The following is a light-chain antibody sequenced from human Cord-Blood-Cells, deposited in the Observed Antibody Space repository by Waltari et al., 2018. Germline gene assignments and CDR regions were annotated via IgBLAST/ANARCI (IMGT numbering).Light chain of an antibody. Sequence: DIQMTQSPSTLSAPVADRVTITCRASQSISSWLAWYQQKPGKPPKPLNYDASSLESGVPSRFSGSGSGTEFTLTISSLQPDDFATYYCQQYNSPFTFGPGTKVDIK. CDR2: DAS. V-gene: IGKV1-5*01. CDR3: QQYNSPFT. J-gene: IGKJ3*01. CDR1: QSISSW.